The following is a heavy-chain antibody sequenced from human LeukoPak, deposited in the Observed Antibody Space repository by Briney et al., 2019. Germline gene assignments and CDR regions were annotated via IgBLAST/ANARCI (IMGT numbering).Heavy chain of an antibody. J-gene: IGHJ4*02. CDR3: ARIYSGSYGYFDY. CDR1: GYSISSGYY. D-gene: IGHD1-26*01. CDR2: IYHSGST. V-gene: IGHV4-38-2*02. Sequence: PSETLSLTCTVSGYSISSGYYWGWIRQPPGKGLEWIGSIYHSGSTYYNPSLKSRVTISVDTSKNQFSLKLSSVTAADTAVYYCARIYSGSYGYFDYWGQGTLVTVSS.